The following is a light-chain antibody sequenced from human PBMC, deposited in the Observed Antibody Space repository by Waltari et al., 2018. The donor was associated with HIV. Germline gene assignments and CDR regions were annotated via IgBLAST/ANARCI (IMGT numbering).Light chain of an antibody. Sequence: QSLLTQPPSVSGAPGQRVTISCTGSSSNMGAGYHVHWYQQLPGTAPKLLIYGNSNRPSGFPDRFSGSKSGTSASLAITGLQAEDEADYYCQSYDSSLSIVFGTGTKVTVL. CDR3: QSYDSSLSIV. CDR1: SSNMGAGYH. CDR2: GNS. V-gene: IGLV1-40*01. J-gene: IGLJ1*01.